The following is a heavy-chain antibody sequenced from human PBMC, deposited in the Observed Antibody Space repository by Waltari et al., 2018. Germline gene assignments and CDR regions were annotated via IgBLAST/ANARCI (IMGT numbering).Heavy chain of an antibody. CDR2: IKQDGSEK. V-gene: IGHV3-7*01. D-gene: IGHD1-7*01. CDR1: GFTFSSYW. J-gene: IGHJ4*02. CDR3: ARAFNWNYGGIEYYFDY. Sequence: EVQLVESGGGLVQPGGSLRLSCAASGFTFSSYWMSWVRKAPGKGLEWVANIKQDGSEKYYVDSVKGRFTISRDNAKNSLYLQMNSLRAEDTAVYYCARAFNWNYGGIEYYFDYWGQGTLVTVSS.